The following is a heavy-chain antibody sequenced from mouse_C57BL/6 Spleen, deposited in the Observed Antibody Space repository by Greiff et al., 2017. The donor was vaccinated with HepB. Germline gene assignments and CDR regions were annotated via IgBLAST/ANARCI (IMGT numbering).Heavy chain of an antibody. CDR3: ARSYGYDVAWFAY. J-gene: IGHJ3*01. CDR1: GFTFSDYG. D-gene: IGHD2-2*01. V-gene: IGHV5-17*01. CDR2: ISSGSSTI. Sequence: EVQLVESGGGLVKPGGSLKLSCAASGFTFSDYGMHWVRQAPEKGLEWVAYISSGSSTIYYADTVKGRFTISRDNAKNTLFLQMTSLRSEDTAMYYCARSYGYDVAWFAYWGQGTLVTVSA.